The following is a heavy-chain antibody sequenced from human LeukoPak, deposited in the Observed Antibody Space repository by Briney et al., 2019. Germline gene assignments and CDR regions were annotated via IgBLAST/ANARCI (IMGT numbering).Heavy chain of an antibody. D-gene: IGHD1-26*01. Sequence: PGGSVRLSCAASGFTFSNYAMHWVRQAPGKGLEWMAIISYDGSNKDCADSVKGRFTISRDNSKNTLYLQVNGLRTEDTAVYYCARRMGATPVGNAFDIWGQGTMVTVSS. J-gene: IGHJ3*02. CDR3: ARRMGATPVGNAFDI. V-gene: IGHV3-30-3*01. CDR1: GFTFSNYA. CDR2: ISYDGSNK.